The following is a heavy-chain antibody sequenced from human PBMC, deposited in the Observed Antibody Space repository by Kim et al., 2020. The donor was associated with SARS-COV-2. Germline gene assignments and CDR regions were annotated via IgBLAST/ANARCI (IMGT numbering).Heavy chain of an antibody. V-gene: IGHV3-43*01. J-gene: IGHJ4*02. D-gene: IGHD6-13*01. CDR2: ST. Sequence: STYYAYSVKGRFTISRDNSKNSLYLQMNSLRTEDTALYYCAKDMYSSWYVWGQGTLVTVSS. CDR3: AKDMYSSWYV.